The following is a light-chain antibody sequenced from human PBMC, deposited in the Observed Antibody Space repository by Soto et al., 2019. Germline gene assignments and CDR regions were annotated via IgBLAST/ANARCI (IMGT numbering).Light chain of an antibody. V-gene: IGKV3-15*01. CDR3: QQYNNWPPA. Sequence: EVVLTQSPGTLSLSPGERATLSCRASQSVSSNLAWYQQKPGQAPRXLIYGASTRATGIPARFSGSGSGTEFTLTISSLQSEDFAVYYCQQYNNWPPAFGQGTKVDIK. CDR1: QSVSSN. CDR2: GAS. J-gene: IGKJ1*01.